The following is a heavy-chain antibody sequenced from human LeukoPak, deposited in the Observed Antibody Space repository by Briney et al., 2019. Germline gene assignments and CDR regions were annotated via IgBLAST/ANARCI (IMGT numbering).Heavy chain of an antibody. J-gene: IGHJ4*02. V-gene: IGHV3-21*04. CDR2: ISSSSSYI. CDR1: GFTFSSYS. CDR3: AKDFHSSSSHFEH. D-gene: IGHD6-6*01. Sequence: GGSLRLSCAASGFTFSSYSMNWVRQAPGKGLEWVSSISSSSSYIYYADSVKGRFTISRDSAKNSLYLQMNSLRAEDMALYYCAKDFHSSSSHFEHWGQGTLVTVSS.